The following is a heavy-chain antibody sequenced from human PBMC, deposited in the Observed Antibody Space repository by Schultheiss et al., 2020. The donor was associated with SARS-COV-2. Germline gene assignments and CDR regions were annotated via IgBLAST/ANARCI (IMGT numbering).Heavy chain of an antibody. CDR2: IYYSGST. CDR3: ARADCGGDCYFPFDAFDI. CDR1: GGSFSGYY. D-gene: IGHD2-21*01. J-gene: IGHJ3*02. Sequence: SETLSLTCAVYGGSFSGYYWSWIRQPAGKGLEWIGYIYYSGSTNYNPSLKSRVTISVDTSKNQFSLKLSSVTAADTAVYYCARADCGGDCYFPFDAFDIWGQGTMVTVSS. V-gene: IGHV4-59*01.